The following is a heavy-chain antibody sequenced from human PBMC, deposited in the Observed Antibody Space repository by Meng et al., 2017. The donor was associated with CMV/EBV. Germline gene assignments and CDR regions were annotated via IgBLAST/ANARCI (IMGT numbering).Heavy chain of an antibody. Sequence: GESLKISCAASGFTFDDYTMHWVRQAPGKGLEWVSLISWDGGSTYYADSVKGRFTISRDNSKNSLYLQMNSLRTEDTALYYCARFGIGGVGAFDIWGQGTMVTVSS. V-gene: IGHV3-43*01. J-gene: IGHJ3*02. CDR1: GFTFDDYT. CDR2: ISWDGGST. D-gene: IGHD2-8*02. CDR3: ARFGIGGVGAFDI.